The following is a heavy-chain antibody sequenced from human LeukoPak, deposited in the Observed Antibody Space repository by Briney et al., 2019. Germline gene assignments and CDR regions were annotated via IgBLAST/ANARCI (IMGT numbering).Heavy chain of an antibody. V-gene: IGHV3-73*01. CDR3: TSLTNYYDSSSYPRDN. D-gene: IGHD3-22*01. CDR2: IRSKANSYAT. CDR1: GFSFSGSA. J-gene: IGHJ4*02. Sequence: GGSLRLSCAASGFSFSGSAMHWVRQASGKGLEWVGRIRSKANSYATAYAASVKGRFTISRDDSKNTAYLQMNSLKTEDTAVYYCTSLTNYYDSSSYPRDNWGQGTLVTVSS.